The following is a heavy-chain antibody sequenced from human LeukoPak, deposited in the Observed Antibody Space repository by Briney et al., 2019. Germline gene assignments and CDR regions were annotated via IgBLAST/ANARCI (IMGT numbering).Heavy chain of an antibody. Sequence: ASVKVSCKASGYTFTGYYMHWVRQAPGQGLEWMGRINPNSGGTNYAQKFQGRVTMTRDTSISTAYMELSRLRSEDAAVYYCARDSGSGNNDYWGQGTLVTVSS. CDR1: GYTFTGYY. D-gene: IGHD1-26*01. V-gene: IGHV1-2*06. CDR3: ARDSGSGNNDY. CDR2: INPNSGGT. J-gene: IGHJ4*02.